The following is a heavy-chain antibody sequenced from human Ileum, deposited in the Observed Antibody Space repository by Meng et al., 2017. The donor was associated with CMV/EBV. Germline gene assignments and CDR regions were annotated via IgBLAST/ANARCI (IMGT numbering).Heavy chain of an antibody. Sequence: LQVQESGPGLVTPSETLSLICTVSCGSISIGRHYWGWIRQPPGKGLEWIGILYYSGTTYYNPSLKSRVTMSVGTSENQFSLKMNSVTAADTAVYYCARWSPESSSWSGFDFWGQGTLVTVSS. D-gene: IGHD6-13*01. CDR1: CGSISIGRHY. V-gene: IGHV4-39*07. CDR3: ARWSPESSSWSGFDF. J-gene: IGHJ4*02. CDR2: LYYSGTT.